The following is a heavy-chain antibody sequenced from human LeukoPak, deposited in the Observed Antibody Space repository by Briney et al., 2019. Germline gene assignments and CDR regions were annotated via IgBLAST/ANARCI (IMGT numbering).Heavy chain of an antibody. CDR2: SIGSGGSA. CDR1: GFTFSTYT. V-gene: IGHV3-23*01. J-gene: IGHJ4*02. Sequence: PGGSLTLSCVASGFTFSTYTMNWIRQAPGKGLEWVSGSIGSGGSAFYADSVKGRFSISRDTSKNTLFLHMNNLRAEDTAVYYCLGGTGWIFDYWGQGTLVTVSS. D-gene: IGHD6-19*01. CDR3: LGGTGWIFDY.